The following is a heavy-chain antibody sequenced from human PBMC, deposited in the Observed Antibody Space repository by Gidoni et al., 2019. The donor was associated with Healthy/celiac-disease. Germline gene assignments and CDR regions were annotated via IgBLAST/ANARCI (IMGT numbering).Heavy chain of an antibody. CDR2: IIPIFGTA. Sequence: QVQLVQSGAEVKKPGSSVKVSCKASGGTFSSYAISWVRQAPGQGLEWMGGIIPIFGTANYAQKFPGRVTITADESTSTASMELSSLRSEDTAVYYCARAPDYYDSPDGWFDPWGQGTLVTVSS. V-gene: IGHV1-69*01. J-gene: IGHJ5*02. CDR1: GGTFSSYA. D-gene: IGHD3-22*01. CDR3: ARAPDYYDSPDGWFDP.